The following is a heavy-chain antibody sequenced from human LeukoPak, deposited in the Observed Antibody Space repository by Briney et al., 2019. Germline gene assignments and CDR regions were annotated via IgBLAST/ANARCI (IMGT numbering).Heavy chain of an antibody. D-gene: IGHD6-19*01. V-gene: IGHV4-34*01. CDR3: ASDIAVAGTKFAY. Sequence: SETLSLTCAVYGGSFSGYYGSWIRQPPGKGLEWIGEINHSGSTNYNPSLKSRVTISVDTSKNQFSLKLSSVTAADTAVYYCASDIAVAGTKFAYWGQGTLVTVSS. J-gene: IGHJ4*02. CDR1: GGSFSGYY. CDR2: INHSGST.